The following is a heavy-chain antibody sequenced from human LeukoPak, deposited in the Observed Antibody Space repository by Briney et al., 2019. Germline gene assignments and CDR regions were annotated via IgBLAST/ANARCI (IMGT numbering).Heavy chain of an antibody. CDR3: VKGGQYSSSSHFDY. D-gene: IGHD6-6*01. CDR1: GFTFSSYS. J-gene: IGHJ4*02. Sequence: GGSLRLSCAASGFTFSSYSMNWVRQAPGKGLEWVSYISSSSSNTIYYADSVKGRFTISRDNAKNSLYLQMSSLRDEDTAVYYCVKGGQYSSSSHFDYWGQGTLVTVSS. V-gene: IGHV3-48*02. CDR2: ISSSSSNTI.